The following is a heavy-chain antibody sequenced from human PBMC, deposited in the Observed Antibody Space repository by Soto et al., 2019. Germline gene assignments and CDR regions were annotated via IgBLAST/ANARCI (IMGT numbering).Heavy chain of an antibody. CDR2: ISSSSSTI. D-gene: IGHD3-3*01. Sequence: EVQLVESGGGLVQPGGSLRLSCAASGFTFSSYSMNWVRQAPGKGLEWVSYISSSSSTIYYADSVKGRFTISRDNAKNSLYLQMNRLRAEDTAVYYCARDGITIFGVVIIPSSFDYWGQGTLVTVSS. V-gene: IGHV3-48*01. CDR3: ARDGITIFGVVIIPSSFDY. CDR1: GFTFSSYS. J-gene: IGHJ4*02.